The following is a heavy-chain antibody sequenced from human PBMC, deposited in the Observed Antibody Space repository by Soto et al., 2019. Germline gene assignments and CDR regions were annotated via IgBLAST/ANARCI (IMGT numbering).Heavy chain of an antibody. D-gene: IGHD3-10*01. Sequence: ASVKVSCKASGYTLTGYYMHWVRQAPGQGLEWMGWINPNSGGTNYAQKFQGRVTMTRDTSISTAYMELSRLRSDDTAVYYCARVHAPYYGYLFDYCGQGTLVTVYS. CDR1: GYTLTGYY. V-gene: IGHV1-2*02. J-gene: IGHJ4*02. CDR3: ARVHAPYYGYLFDY. CDR2: INPNSGGT.